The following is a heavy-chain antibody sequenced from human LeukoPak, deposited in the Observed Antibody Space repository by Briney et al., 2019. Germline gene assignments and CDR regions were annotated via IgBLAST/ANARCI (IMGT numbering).Heavy chain of an antibody. CDR2: INHSGST. V-gene: IGHV4-34*01. Sequence: SETLSLTCAVYGGSFSSYYWSWIRQPPGKGLEWIGEINHSGSTNYNPSLKSRVTISVDTSKNQFSLKLSSVTAADTAVYYCARGYYDFWSGYSGYYYMDVWGKGTTVTVSS. CDR3: ARGYYDFWSGYSGYYYMDV. J-gene: IGHJ6*03. D-gene: IGHD3-3*01. CDR1: GGSFSSYY.